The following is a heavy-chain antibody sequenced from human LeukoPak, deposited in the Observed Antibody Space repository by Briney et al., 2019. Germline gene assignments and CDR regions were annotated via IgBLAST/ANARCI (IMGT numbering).Heavy chain of an antibody. CDR3: ARDPIIAAAGKNYYYGMDV. Sequence: SQTLSLTCTVSGGSISSGGYYWGWIRQHPGKGLEWIGYIYYSGSTYYNPSLKSRVTISVDTSKNQFSLKLSSVTAADTAVYYCARDPIIAAAGKNYYYGMDVWGQGTTVTVSS. V-gene: IGHV4-31*03. CDR2: IYYSGST. J-gene: IGHJ6*02. D-gene: IGHD6-13*01. CDR1: GGSISSGGYY.